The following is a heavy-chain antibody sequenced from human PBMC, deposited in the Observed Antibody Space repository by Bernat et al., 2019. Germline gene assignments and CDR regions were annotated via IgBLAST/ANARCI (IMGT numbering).Heavy chain of an antibody. Sequence: EVQLVESGGGLVQPGRSLRLSCAASGFTFDDYAMHWVRQAPGKGLEWVSGISWNSGSIGYADSVKGRFTISRDNAKNSLYLQMNSLRAEDTAVYYCAREGPGYSSGWKNYWYFDLWGRGTLVTVSS. CDR2: ISWNSGSI. CDR3: AREGPGYSSGWKNYWYFDL. CDR1: GFTFDDYA. D-gene: IGHD6-19*01. J-gene: IGHJ2*01. V-gene: IGHV3-9*01.